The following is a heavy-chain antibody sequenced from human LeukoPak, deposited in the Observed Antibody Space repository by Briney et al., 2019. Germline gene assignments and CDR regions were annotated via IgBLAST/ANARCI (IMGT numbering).Heavy chain of an antibody. CDR3: AREPLFYCTNGVCYTPAYYYGMDV. V-gene: IGHV3-9*01. Sequence: GRSLRLSCAASGFTFDDHAMHWVRQAPGKGLEWVSGISWNSGTIGYADSVKGRFTISRDNAKNTLYLQMNSLRAEDTAVYYYAREPLFYCTNGVCYTPAYYYGMDVWGQGTTVTVSS. CDR1: GFTFDDHA. D-gene: IGHD2-8*01. CDR2: ISWNSGTI. J-gene: IGHJ6*02.